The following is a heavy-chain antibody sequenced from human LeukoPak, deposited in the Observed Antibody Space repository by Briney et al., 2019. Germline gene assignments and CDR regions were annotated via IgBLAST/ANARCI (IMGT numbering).Heavy chain of an antibody. CDR3: ARVWYDFWSGYFDY. CDR2: IYHSGST. J-gene: IGHJ4*02. CDR1: GYSISSGYY. D-gene: IGHD3-3*01. V-gene: IGHV4-38-2*02. Sequence: SETLSLTCTVSGYSISSGYYWGWIRQPPGKGLEWIGSIYHSGSTYYNPSLKSRVTISVDTSKNQFSLKLSSVIAADTAVYYCARVWYDFWSGYFDYWGQGTLVTVSS.